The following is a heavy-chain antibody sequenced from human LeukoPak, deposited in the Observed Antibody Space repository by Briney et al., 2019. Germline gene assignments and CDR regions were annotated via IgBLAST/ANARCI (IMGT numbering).Heavy chain of an antibody. CDR1: GFTFSSYG. V-gene: IGHV3-30*18. CDR3: AKETWRAFDI. J-gene: IGHJ3*02. D-gene: IGHD5-24*01. CDR2: ISYDGSNK. Sequence: PGGSLRLSCAASGFTFSSYGMHWVRQAPGKGLEGVAVISYDGSNKYYADSVKGRFTISRHNSKNTLYLQMNSLRAEDTAVYYCAKETWRAFDIWGQGTMVTVSS.